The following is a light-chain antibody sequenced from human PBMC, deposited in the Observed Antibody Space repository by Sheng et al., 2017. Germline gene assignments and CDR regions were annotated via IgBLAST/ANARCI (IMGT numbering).Light chain of an antibody. V-gene: IGKV3-15*01. CDR2: SAS. CDR1: QSVSSN. CDR3: QQYNKWPLIT. Sequence: EIVMTQSPATLSVSPGERATLSCRASQSVSSNLAWYQQKPGQAPRLLIYSASTRATGIPARFSGSGSGTEFTLTISSLQSEDFALYYCQQYNKWPLITFGQGTRLEIK. J-gene: IGKJ5*01.